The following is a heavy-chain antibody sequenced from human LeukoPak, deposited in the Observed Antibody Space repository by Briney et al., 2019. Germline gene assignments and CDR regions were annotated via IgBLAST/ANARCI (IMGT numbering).Heavy chain of an antibody. V-gene: IGHV3-23*01. J-gene: IGHJ5*02. CDR3: AREKEYYYDSSGYPNWFDP. CDR2: ISDSGGST. D-gene: IGHD3-22*01. CDR1: GFTFSSYA. Sequence: GGSLRLSCAASGFTFSSYAMSWVRQAPGKGLEWVSAISDSGGSTYYADSVKGRFTISRDNSKNTLYLQMNSLRAEDTAVYYCAREKEYYYDSSGYPNWFDPWGQGTLVTVSS.